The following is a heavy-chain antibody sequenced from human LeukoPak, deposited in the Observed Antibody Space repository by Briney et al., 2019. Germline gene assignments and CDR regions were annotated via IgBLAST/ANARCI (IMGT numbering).Heavy chain of an antibody. CDR1: GFTFSSYE. V-gene: IGHV3-48*03. D-gene: IGHD3-22*01. CDR3: ARDLHYYDSSGYLWFDP. CDR2: ITDSGTTI. Sequence: GGSLRLSCAASGFTFSSYEMNWVRQAPGKGLEWVSYITDSGTTIYYADSVKGRVTISRDNAKKSVYLQMDSLRPEDTAVYYCARDLHYYDSSGYLWFDPWGQGTLVTVSS. J-gene: IGHJ5*02.